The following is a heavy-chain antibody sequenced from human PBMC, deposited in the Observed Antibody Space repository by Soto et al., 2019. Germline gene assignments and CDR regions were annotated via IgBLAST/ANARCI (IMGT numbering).Heavy chain of an antibody. J-gene: IGHJ4*02. CDR1: GYTYTGYA. V-gene: IGHV1-3*05. D-gene: IGHD6-19*01. Sequence: VQLVQSGAEEKKPGASVKVSCKASGYTYTGYAMHWVRQAPGQRLEWMGWINAGNGNTKYSQKLQGRVTITRDTSASTAYMELSSLRSEDTAVFYCARAVAVPADFDYWGQGTLVTVSS. CDR2: INAGNGNT. CDR3: ARAVAVPADFDY.